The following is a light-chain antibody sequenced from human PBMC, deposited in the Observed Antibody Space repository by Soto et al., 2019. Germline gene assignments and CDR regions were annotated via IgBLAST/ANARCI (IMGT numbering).Light chain of an antibody. CDR2: GAS. J-gene: IGKJ2*01. CDR1: QSLSSN. V-gene: IGKV3-15*01. CDR3: QQYNDWPYT. Sequence: EIVMTQSPATLSVSPGERATLSCRASQSLSSNLAWHQQKVGQAPRLLIYGASTRATGIPARFSGSGSGTEFTLTISSLQSEDFAVYYCQQYNDWPYTFGRGTKLEI.